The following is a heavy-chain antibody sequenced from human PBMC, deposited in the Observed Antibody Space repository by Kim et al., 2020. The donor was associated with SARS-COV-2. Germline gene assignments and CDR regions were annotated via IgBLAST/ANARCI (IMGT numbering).Heavy chain of an antibody. D-gene: IGHD6-13*01. J-gene: IGHJ4*02. CDR1: GFTFSSYA. Sequence: GGSLRLSCAASGFTFSSYAMSWVRQAPGKGLEWVSAISGSGGSTYYADSVKGRFTISRDNSKNTLYLQMNSLRAEDTAVYYCAKPLAAGTLHLGYFDYWGQGTLVTVSS. CDR2: ISGSGGST. V-gene: IGHV3-23*01. CDR3: AKPLAAGTLHLGYFDY.